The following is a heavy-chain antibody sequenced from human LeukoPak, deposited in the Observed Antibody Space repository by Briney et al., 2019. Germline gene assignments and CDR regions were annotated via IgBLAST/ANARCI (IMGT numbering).Heavy chain of an antibody. J-gene: IGHJ4*02. Sequence: SETLSLTCTVSGGSITSDHWNWIRQPPGKGLEWIGEINHSGSTNYNPSLKSRVTISVDTSKNQFSLKLSSVTAADTAVYYCARGPHTGVNYYDSSGYYYWGQGTLVTVSS. CDR3: ARGPHTGVNYYDSSGYYY. CDR2: INHSGST. CDR1: GGSITSDH. V-gene: IGHV4-34*01. D-gene: IGHD3-22*01.